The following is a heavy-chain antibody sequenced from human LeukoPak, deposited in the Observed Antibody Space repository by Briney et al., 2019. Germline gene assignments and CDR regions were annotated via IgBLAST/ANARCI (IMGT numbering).Heavy chain of an antibody. CDR1: GFPFSTCD. D-gene: IGHD3-10*01. CDR3: AKGLGTGSVLARPLHY. Sequence: GGSLRLSCAASGFPFSTCDMHWVRQAPDKGLQWVAVISSDGYRTDYPDSVRGRFTISRDNFKNTVDLQMISVTAEDTAMYFCAKGLGTGSVLARPLHYWGQGTLVTVSS. J-gene: IGHJ4*02. CDR2: ISSDGYRT. V-gene: IGHV3-30*18.